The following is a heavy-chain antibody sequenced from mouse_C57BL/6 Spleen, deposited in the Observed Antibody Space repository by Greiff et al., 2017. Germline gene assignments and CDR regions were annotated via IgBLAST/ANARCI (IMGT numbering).Heavy chain of an antibody. V-gene: IGHV1-7*01. CDR3: ARRALNWVPFDY. D-gene: IGHD4-1*01. Sequence: QVQLQQSGAELAKPGASVKLSCKASGYTFTSYWMHWVKQRPGQGLEWIGYINPSSGYTKYNQKFKDKATLTADTSSSTASMQLSSLTYEDSAVYYCARRALNWVPFDYWGQGTTLTVSS. CDR2: INPSSGYT. CDR1: GYTFTSYW. J-gene: IGHJ2*01.